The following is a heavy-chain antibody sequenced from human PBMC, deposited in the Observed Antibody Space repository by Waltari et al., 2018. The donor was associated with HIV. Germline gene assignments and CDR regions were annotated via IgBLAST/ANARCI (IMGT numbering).Heavy chain of an antibody. CDR2: IRSRSDS. Sequence: EEQLVESGGGLVQPGGSLRLSCGASGFTFSDYTMNWVRQAPGKGLEWISHIRSRSDSYYADSVRGRFTISRDNAKNSLYLQMDSLRDEDTAVYYCARDDVYRSGLDVWGQGTTVTVSS. J-gene: IGHJ6*02. CDR3: ARDDVYRSGLDV. CDR1: GFTFSDYT. V-gene: IGHV3-48*02. D-gene: IGHD1-1*01.